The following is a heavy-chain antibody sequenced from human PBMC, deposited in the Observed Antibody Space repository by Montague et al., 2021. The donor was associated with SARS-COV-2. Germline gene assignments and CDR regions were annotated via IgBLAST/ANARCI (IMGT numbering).Heavy chain of an antibody. CDR1: GGSISSYY. CDR3: ARTEYNWNDRFDP. CDR2: IFHSGIT. V-gene: IGHV4-59*13. D-gene: IGHD1-20*01. Sequence: SETLSLTCSVSGGSISSYYWSWIRQSPGKGQEWIGYIFHSGITDYNPSLKSRVTISVDMSKNQFSLQLNSVTAADSAVYYCARTEYNWNDRFDPWGQGTLVTVSS. J-gene: IGHJ5*02.